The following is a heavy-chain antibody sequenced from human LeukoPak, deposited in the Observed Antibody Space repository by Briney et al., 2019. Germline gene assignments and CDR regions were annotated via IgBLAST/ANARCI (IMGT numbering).Heavy chain of an antibody. V-gene: IGHV3-73*01. Sequence: GGSLRLSCATSGFTFSGSGVHWVRQASGKGLEWVGRIRSKANSYATAYAASVKGRFTISRDDSKNTAYLQMNSLKTEDTAVYYCTNYYDSSGYSPLDHWGQGTLVTVSS. CDR2: IRSKANSYAT. D-gene: IGHD3-22*01. CDR3: TNYYDSSGYSPLDH. J-gene: IGHJ5*02. CDR1: GFTFSGSG.